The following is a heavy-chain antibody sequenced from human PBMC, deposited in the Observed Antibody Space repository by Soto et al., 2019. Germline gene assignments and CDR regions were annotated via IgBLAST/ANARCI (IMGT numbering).Heavy chain of an antibody. V-gene: IGHV3-74*01. CDR1: GFTFSSYW. J-gene: IGHJ5*02. CDR3: ARGADYNWFAH. Sequence: EVQLVESGGGLIQPGGSLRLSCAVSGFTFSSYWMHWVRQVPGKGLVWVSRINSDGSTTTYADSVKGRFTISRDNAKNTVYLQMNSLRAEDTAVYYCARGADYNWFAHWGQGTLVTVSS. CDR2: INSDGSTT.